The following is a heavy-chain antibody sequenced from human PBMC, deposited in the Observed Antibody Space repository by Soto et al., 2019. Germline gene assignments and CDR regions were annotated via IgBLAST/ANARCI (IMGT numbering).Heavy chain of an antibody. CDR3: AEDLKQWDIVVVVAAPTDY. J-gene: IGHJ4*02. D-gene: IGHD2-15*01. V-gene: IGHV3-23*01. CDR1: GFTFSSYA. Sequence: EVQLLESGGGLVQPGGSLRLSCAASGFTFSSYAMSWVRQAPGKGLEWVSAISGSGGSTYYADSVKGRFTISRDNSKNTLYLQMNSLRAEDTAVYYCAEDLKQWDIVVVVAAPTDYWGQGTLVTVSS. CDR2: ISGSGGST.